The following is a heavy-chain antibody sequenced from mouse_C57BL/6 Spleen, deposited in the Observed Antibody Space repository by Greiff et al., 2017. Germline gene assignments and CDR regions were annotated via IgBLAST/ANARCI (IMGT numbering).Heavy chain of an antibody. CDR3: ARGPYYYGSYWYFDV. D-gene: IGHD1-1*01. CDR1: GFTFSDYY. Sequence: EVKLMESGGGLVQPGGSLKLSCAASGFTFSDYYMYWVRQTPERRLEWVAYLSNGGGSTYYPDTVKGRFTISRDNAKNTLYLQMSRLKSEDTAMYYCARGPYYYGSYWYFDVWGTGTTVTVSS. CDR2: LSNGGGST. J-gene: IGHJ1*03. V-gene: IGHV5-12*01.